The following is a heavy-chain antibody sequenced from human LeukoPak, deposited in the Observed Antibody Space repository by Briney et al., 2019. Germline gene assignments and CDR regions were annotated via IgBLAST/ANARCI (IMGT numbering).Heavy chain of an antibody. CDR2: IHPSDGVT. V-gene: IGHV1-46*01. Sequence: ASVKVSCKSSGYTFTSHCIHWVRQAPGQGLEWMGLIHPSDGVTTYAQNFQGRVTVTRDTSTSTVYMELSSLRSEDTAVYYCARDNIGSSGWTGLGYWGQGTLVTVSS. CDR3: ARDNIGSSGWTGLGY. CDR1: GYTFTSHC. J-gene: IGHJ4*02. D-gene: IGHD6-19*01.